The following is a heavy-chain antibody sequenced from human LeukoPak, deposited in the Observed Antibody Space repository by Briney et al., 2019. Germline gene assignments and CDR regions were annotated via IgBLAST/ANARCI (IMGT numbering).Heavy chain of an antibody. Sequence: ASVKVSCKASGYTFTGYYMHWVRQAPGQGLEWMGWINPNSGGTNYAQKFQGRVTMTRDTSISTAYMELSSLRSEDTAVYYCARDIETGTLDYWGQGTLVTVSS. CDR3: ARDIETGTLDY. CDR1: GYTFTGYY. D-gene: IGHD1-1*01. J-gene: IGHJ4*02. CDR2: INPNSGGT. V-gene: IGHV1-2*02.